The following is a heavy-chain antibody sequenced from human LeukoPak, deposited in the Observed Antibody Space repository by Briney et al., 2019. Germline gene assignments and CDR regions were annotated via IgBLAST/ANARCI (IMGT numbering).Heavy chain of an antibody. Sequence: GGSLRLSCAASGFTFSSYGMHWVRQAPGKGLEWVAVISSDGSSKNYADSVKGRFTISRDNSKNTLYLQMSSLRAEDTAVYFCVKGGPYSGSYYGDYWGQGTLVTVSS. D-gene: IGHD1-26*01. CDR2: ISSDGSSK. CDR3: VKGGPYSGSYYGDY. V-gene: IGHV3-30*18. J-gene: IGHJ4*02. CDR1: GFTFSSYG.